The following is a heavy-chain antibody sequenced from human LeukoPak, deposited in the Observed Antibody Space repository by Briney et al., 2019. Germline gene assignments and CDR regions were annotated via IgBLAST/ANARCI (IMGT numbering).Heavy chain of an antibody. CDR2: IYYSGST. CDR1: GGSISSYY. V-gene: IGHV4-59*08. Sequence: SETLSLTCTVSGGSISSYYWSWIRQPPGKGLEWFGYIYYSGSTNYNPSLKGRVTISVDTSKNQFSLKVSSVTAADTAVYYCASNYYGSGSLDYWGQGNLVTVSS. CDR3: ASNYYGSGSLDY. J-gene: IGHJ4*02. D-gene: IGHD3-10*01.